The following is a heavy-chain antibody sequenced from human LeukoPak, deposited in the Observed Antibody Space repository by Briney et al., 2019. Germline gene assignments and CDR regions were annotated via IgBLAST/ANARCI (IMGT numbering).Heavy chain of an antibody. Sequence: GGSLRLSCAASGFTFNNYAMNWVRQAPGKGLEWVSSISGGGETTYYADSAKGRFTISRDNSQNTLYLQMNSLRAEDTAVYYCARDYADYVGFFFFDYWGQGTLVTVSS. CDR1: GFTFNNYA. V-gene: IGHV3-23*01. D-gene: IGHD4-17*01. CDR3: ARDYADYVGFFFFDY. J-gene: IGHJ4*02. CDR2: ISGGGETT.